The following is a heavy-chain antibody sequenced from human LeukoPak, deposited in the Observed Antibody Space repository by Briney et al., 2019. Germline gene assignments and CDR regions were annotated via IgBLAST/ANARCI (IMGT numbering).Heavy chain of an antibody. Sequence: GGSLRLSCVVSGLTFSSSSMAWVRQAPGKGLEYISYISSSGSTIYYADSVKGRFTLSRDNAKNSLSLEMNSLRAEDTAVYYCARGKYSFDYWGQGTLVTVSS. CDR2: ISSSGSTI. J-gene: IGHJ4*02. V-gene: IGHV3-48*04. CDR1: GLTFSSSS. CDR3: ARGKYSFDY.